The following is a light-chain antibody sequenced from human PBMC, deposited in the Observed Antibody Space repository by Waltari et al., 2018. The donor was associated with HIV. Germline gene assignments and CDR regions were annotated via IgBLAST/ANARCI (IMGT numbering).Light chain of an antibody. CDR2: WAS. CDR3: QQYYSTPLT. V-gene: IGKV4-1*01. CDR1: QNVLYSSNNKNY. J-gene: IGKJ4*01. Sequence: DIVMTQSPDSLAVSLGERATINCKASQNVLYSSNNKNYLAWYQQKPVHTPKLLIYWASTRESGVPDRFSGSGSGTDFTLTISSLQAEDVAVYYCQQYYSTPLTFGGGTTVEIK.